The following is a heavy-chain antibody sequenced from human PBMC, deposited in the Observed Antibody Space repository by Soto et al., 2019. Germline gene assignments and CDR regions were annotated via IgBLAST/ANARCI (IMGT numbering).Heavy chain of an antibody. CDR3: ARDLLQEYCGGDCYSGYFDY. D-gene: IGHD2-21*02. J-gene: IGHJ4*02. Sequence: ASVKVSCKASGYTFTSYYMHWVRQAPGQGLEWMGIINPSGGSTSYAQKFQGRVTMTRDTSTSTVYMELSSLRSEDTAVYYCARDLLQEYCGGDCYSGYFDYWGQGTLVTVSS. CDR2: INPSGGST. CDR1: GYTFTSYY. V-gene: IGHV1-46*01.